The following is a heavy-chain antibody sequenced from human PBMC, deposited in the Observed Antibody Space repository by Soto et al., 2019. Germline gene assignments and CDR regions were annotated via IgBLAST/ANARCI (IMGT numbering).Heavy chain of an antibody. Sequence: QVQLVESGGGVVQPGRSLRLSCAASGFTFSSYAMHWVRQAPGKGLEWVAVISYDGSNKYYADSVKGRFTISRDNSKNTLYLQMNSLRAEDTAVYYCARGWFGELLLDYWGQGTLVTVSP. CDR1: GFTFSSYA. V-gene: IGHV3-30-3*01. CDR2: ISYDGSNK. D-gene: IGHD3-10*01. CDR3: ARGWFGELLLDY. J-gene: IGHJ4*02.